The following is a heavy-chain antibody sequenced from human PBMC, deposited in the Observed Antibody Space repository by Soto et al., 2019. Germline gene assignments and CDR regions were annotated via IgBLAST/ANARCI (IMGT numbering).Heavy chain of an antibody. V-gene: IGHV4-59*01. CDR2: VYNSGST. D-gene: IGHD6-13*01. CDR1: GGSISSNY. CDR3: ARYRREAVAGYTLDN. Sequence: SETLSLTCTVSGGSISSNYWTWIRQPPGKGLEWIGYVYNSGSTNYNPSLKSRVTISEDTSKGQFSLKVNSMTAADTAVYYCARYRREAVAGYTLDNWGQGILVTVSS. J-gene: IGHJ4*02.